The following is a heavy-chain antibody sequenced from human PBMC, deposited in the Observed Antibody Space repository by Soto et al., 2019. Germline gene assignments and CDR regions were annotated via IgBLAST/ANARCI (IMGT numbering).Heavy chain of an antibody. CDR2: ISTSSNYI. V-gene: IGHV3-21*01. Sequence: LRLSCAASGFTFSSYSMNWVRQAPGKGLEWVSSISTSSNYIYYADSVKGRFTISRDNAKNSLYLQMHSLRAEDTAVYYCGRVGYSGIYYVPFDSWGQGTLVTVSS. CDR3: GRVGYSGIYYVPFDS. CDR1: GFTFSSYS. D-gene: IGHD1-26*01. J-gene: IGHJ4*02.